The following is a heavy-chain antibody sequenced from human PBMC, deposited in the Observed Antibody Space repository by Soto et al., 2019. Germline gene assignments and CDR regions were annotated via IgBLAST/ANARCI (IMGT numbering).Heavy chain of an antibody. D-gene: IGHD6-13*01. Sequence: PGESLKISCKGSGYSFTSYWIGWVRQMPGKGLEWMGIIYPGDSDTRYSPSFQGQVTISADKSISTAYLQWSSLKASDTAMYYCARGSWYRDDYYYGMDVWGQGTTLTVSS. CDR2: IYPGDSDT. J-gene: IGHJ6*02. V-gene: IGHV5-51*01. CDR3: ARGSWYRDDYYYGMDV. CDR1: GYSFTSYW.